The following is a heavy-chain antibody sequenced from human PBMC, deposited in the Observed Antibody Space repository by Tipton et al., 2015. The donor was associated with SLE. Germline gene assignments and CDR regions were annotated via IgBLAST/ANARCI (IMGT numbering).Heavy chain of an antibody. CDR3: ARHMRCNWNYFDN. D-gene: IGHD1-20*01. V-gene: IGHV4-59*08. CDR1: GGSMTNYY. J-gene: IGHJ4*02. Sequence: TLSLTCIVSGGSMTNYYWSWIRQPPGKGLEWIGYVHYSGSTNYNPSLQSRVTVSVDTSKNHFSLTLSSVTAADTAVYYCARHMRCNWNYFDNWGQGSLVIVSS. CDR2: VHYSGST.